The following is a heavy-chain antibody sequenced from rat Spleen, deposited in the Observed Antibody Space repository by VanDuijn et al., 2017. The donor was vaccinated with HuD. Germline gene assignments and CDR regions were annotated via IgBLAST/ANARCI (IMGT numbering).Heavy chain of an antibody. Sequence: EVQLVESGGGLVQPRRSLKVSCAASGFTFSAYNMAWVRQAPKKGLEWVANIIYDGSRTYYRDSVKGRFTISRDNAKSTLYLQMDSLRSEDTATYYCAIGLSGYKYPFAYWGQGTLVTVSS. CDR1: GFTFSAYN. V-gene: IGHV5S10*01. CDR3: AIGLSGYKYPFAY. CDR2: IIYDGSRT. J-gene: IGHJ3*01. D-gene: IGHD1-4*01.